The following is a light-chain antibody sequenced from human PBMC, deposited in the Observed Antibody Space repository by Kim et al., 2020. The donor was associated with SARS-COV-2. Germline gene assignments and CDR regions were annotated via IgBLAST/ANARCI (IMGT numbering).Light chain of an antibody. CDR2: GAS. V-gene: IGKV3-20*01. CDR3: QQYGSSPLT. J-gene: IGKJ1*01. CDR1: QSVSSSY. Sequence: SPGERAILSCRASQSVSSSYLAWYQQKPGQAPRLLIYGASSRATGIPDRFSGSGSGTGFTLTISRLEPEDFAVYYCQQYGSSPLTFGQGTKVDIK.